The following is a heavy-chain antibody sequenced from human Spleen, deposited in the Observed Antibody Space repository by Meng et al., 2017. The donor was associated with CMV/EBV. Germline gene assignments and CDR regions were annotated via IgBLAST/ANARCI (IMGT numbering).Heavy chain of an antibody. Sequence: ASVKVSCMASGYNFTAYNIQWGRQAPGQGLEWMGWINPNSGGTKYAQKFQGRVTMTRDTSSFTAYMDLSRLRSDDTAVYYCYSGYGNFDYWGQGTLVTVSS. CDR3: YSGYGNFDY. D-gene: IGHD5-12*01. CDR1: GYNFTAYN. CDR2: INPNSGGT. V-gene: IGHV1-2*02. J-gene: IGHJ4*02.